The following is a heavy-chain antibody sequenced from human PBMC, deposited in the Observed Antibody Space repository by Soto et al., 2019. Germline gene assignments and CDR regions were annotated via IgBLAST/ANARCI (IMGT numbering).Heavy chain of an antibody. D-gene: IGHD6-19*01. CDR1: GFTFSSYA. V-gene: IGHV3-30-3*01. J-gene: IGHJ6*02. Sequence: GGSLRLSCAASGFTFSSYAMHWVRQAPGKGLEWVAVISYDGSNKYYADSVKGRFTISRDNSKNTLYLQMNSLRAEDTAVYYCARTTDSSGWYFRLGYYGMDVWGQGTTVTVSS. CDR3: ARTTDSSGWYFRLGYYGMDV. CDR2: ISYDGSNK.